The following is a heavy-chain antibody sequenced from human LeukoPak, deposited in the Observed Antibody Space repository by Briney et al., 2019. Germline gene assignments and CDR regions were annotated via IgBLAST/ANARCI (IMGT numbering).Heavy chain of an antibody. D-gene: IGHD2-2*01. CDR3: AKDSGYCSSTSRYASDY. V-gene: IGHV3-23*01. CDR2: ISGSGGST. CDR1: GFTFSSYA. Sequence: GGSLRLSCAASGFTFSSYAMSWVRQAPGKGLEWVSAISGSGGSTYYADSVKGRFTISRDNSKNTLYLQMNSLRAEDTAVYYCAKDSGYCSSTSRYASDYWGQGILVTVSS. J-gene: IGHJ4*02.